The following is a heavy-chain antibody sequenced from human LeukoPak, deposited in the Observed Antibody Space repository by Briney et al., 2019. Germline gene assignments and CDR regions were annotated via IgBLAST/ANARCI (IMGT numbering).Heavy chain of an antibody. Sequence: ASVKVSCKASGYTFTSYGISWVRQAPGQGLEWMGRISAYNGNTNYAQKLQGRVTMTTDTSTSTAYMELRSLRSDDTAVYYCARDRVYYDILTVPDDAFDIWGQGTMVTVSS. CDR1: GYTFTSYG. J-gene: IGHJ3*02. D-gene: IGHD3-9*01. CDR2: ISAYNGNT. CDR3: ARDRVYYDILTVPDDAFDI. V-gene: IGHV1-18*01.